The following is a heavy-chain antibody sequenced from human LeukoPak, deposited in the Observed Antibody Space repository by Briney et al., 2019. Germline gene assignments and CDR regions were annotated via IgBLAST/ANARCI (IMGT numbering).Heavy chain of an antibody. CDR2: ISGSGGST. Sequence: TGGSLRLSCVASGFTFSTYAMSWVRQAPGKGLEWVSGISGSGGSTNYADSVKGRFTISRENAKNSLYLQLNSLRAGDTAVYYCVRGVGVAITYFAYWGQGTLVTVSS. CDR3: VRGVGVAITYFAY. CDR1: GFTFSTYA. V-gene: IGHV3-23*01. J-gene: IGHJ4*02. D-gene: IGHD3-10*01.